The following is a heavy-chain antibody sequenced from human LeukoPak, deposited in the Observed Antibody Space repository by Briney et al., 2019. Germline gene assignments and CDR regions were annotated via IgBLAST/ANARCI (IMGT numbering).Heavy chain of an antibody. D-gene: IGHD2-2*01. CDR3: ARSEDVTCSSSSCSPTWFDP. CDR1: GGSISSYY. V-gene: IGHV4-4*07. J-gene: IGHJ5*02. Sequence: SETLSLTCSVSGGSISSYYWSWIRQPAGRGLEWIGRIYTSGNTSYNPSLKSRVTMSVDTSKNQFSLKLSSVTAADTAVYYCARSEDVTCSSSSCSPTWFDPWGQGTRVTVSS. CDR2: IYTSGNT.